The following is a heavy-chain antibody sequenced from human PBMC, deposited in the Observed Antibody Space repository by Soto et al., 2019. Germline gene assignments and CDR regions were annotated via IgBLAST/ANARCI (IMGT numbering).Heavy chain of an antibody. Sequence: ASVKVSCKASGGTFSSYAISWVRQAPGQGLEWMGGIIPDIDNTGYAQKFQGRVTMTRDTSISTAYMELNSLRSEDTAVYYCARGRRYCTTTSCYPPALFPYGMDVWGQGTTVTVSS. D-gene: IGHD2-2*01. J-gene: IGHJ6*02. CDR1: GGTFSSYA. CDR3: ARGRRYCTTTSCYPPALFPYGMDV. V-gene: IGHV1-8*02. CDR2: IIPDIDNT.